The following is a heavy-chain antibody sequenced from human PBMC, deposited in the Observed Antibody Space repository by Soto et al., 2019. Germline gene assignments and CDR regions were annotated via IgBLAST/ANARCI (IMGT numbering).Heavy chain of an antibody. CDR3: ARAYSSGWYWSDP. CDR1: GGSFSGYY. J-gene: IGHJ5*02. Sequence: SETLSLTCAVSGGSFSGYYWSWIRQPPGKGLEWIGELDHSGSPNYNPSLNSRVTMSIDTSKSQFSLKLNSVTAADTAVYFCARAYSSGWYWSDPPGQGTPATVSS. D-gene: IGHD6-19*01. V-gene: IGHV4-34*01. CDR2: LDHSGSP.